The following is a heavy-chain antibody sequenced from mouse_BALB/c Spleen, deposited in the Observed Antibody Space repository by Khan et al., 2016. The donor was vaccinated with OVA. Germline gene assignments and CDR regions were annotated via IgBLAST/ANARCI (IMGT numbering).Heavy chain of an antibody. Sequence: QVQLQQSGAELARPGASVKMSCKASGYTFTTYTIHWVKQRPGQGLEWIGYIIPSTDYTTYNQKFKDKATLTADKSSSTAYMQLSSLTSDDSAVYYCAKEGAYYRSDGWFAYWGQGTLVTVS. D-gene: IGHD2-14*01. CDR1: GYTFTTYT. V-gene: IGHV1-4*01. CDR2: IIPSTDYT. J-gene: IGHJ3*01. CDR3: AKEGAYYRSDGWFAY.